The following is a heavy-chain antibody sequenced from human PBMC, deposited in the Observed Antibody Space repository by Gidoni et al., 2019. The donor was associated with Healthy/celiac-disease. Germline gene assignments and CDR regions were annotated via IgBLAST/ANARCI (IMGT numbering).Heavy chain of an antibody. D-gene: IGHD1-26*01. CDR2: FDPEDGET. J-gene: IGHJ6*02. Sequence: QVQLVQSGAEVTKPGASVKVSCKVSGSTLTELSMHWVRQAPGKGLEWMGGFDPEDGETIYAQKFQGRVTMTEDTSTDTAYMELSSLRSEDTAVYYCATAKAWEPHPIRQYYYYYGMDVWGQGTTVTVSS. V-gene: IGHV1-24*01. CDR3: ATAKAWEPHPIRQYYYYYGMDV. CDR1: GSTLTELS.